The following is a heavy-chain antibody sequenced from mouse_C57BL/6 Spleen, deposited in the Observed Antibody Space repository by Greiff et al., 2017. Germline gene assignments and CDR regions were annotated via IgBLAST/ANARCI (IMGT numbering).Heavy chain of an antibody. Sequence: EVQLQQSGPELVKPGASVKISCKASGYTFTDYYMNWVKQSHGKSLEWIGDINPNNGGTSYNQKFKGKATLTVDKSSSTAYMELRSLTSEDSAVYYCAEGRLPFAYWGQGTLVTVSA. V-gene: IGHV1-26*01. CDR2: INPNNGGT. CDR1: GYTFTDYY. CDR3: AEGRLPFAY. D-gene: IGHD5-5*01. J-gene: IGHJ3*01.